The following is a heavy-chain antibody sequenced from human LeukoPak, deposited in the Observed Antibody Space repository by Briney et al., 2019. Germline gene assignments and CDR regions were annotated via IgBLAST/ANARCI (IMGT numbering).Heavy chain of an antibody. J-gene: IGHJ4*02. V-gene: IGHV3-7*01. CDR1: GFTFSSYW. Sequence: PGGSLRLSCAASGFTFSSYWMSWVRQAPGKGLEWVANIKQDGSEKYYVDSVKGRFTISRDNAKNSLYLQVNSLRAEDTAVYHCARGYDYSNYASFGGWGQGTLVTVSS. D-gene: IGHD4-11*01. CDR3: ARGYDYSNYASFGG. CDR2: IKQDGSEK.